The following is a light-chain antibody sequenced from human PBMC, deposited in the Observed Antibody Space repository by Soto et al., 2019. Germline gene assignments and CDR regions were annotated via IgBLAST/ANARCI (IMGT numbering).Light chain of an antibody. J-gene: IGLJ1*01. Sequence: QSALTQPPSASGSPGQSVTISCTGTSSDVGGYDFVSWYQQRPGEAPKLMIYEVAKRPSGVPDRFSGSKSGNTASLTVSGLQAEDGADYYCCSYAGSINYVFGPGTKLTVL. CDR2: EVA. CDR3: CSYAGSINYV. V-gene: IGLV2-8*01. CDR1: SSDVGGYDF.